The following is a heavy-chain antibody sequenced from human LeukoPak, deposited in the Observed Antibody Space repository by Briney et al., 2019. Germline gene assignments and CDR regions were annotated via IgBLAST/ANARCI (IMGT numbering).Heavy chain of an antibody. Sequence: SETLSLTCTVSGGSISSYYWSWIRQPPGKGLEWIGYIYYSGSTNYNPSLKSRVTISVDTSKNQFSLKLSSVTAADTAVYYCARASSSGYYKVWFDPWGQGTLVTVSS. CDR1: GGSISSYY. V-gene: IGHV4-59*01. D-gene: IGHD3-22*01. J-gene: IGHJ5*02. CDR3: ARASSSGYYKVWFDP. CDR2: IYYSGST.